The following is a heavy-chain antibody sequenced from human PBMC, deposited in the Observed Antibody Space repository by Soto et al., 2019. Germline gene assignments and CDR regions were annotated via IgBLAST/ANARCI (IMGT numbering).Heavy chain of an antibody. J-gene: IGHJ6*02. CDR2: IWYDGSKK. D-gene: IGHD3-9*01. CDR3: ASMARNNDNLSGYSFVYYGMDV. V-gene: IGHV3-33*01. Sequence: QVQLVESGGGVVQPGRSLRLSCAASGLTFSSYGMHWVRQAPGKGLEWVAVIWYDGSKKYYADSVKGRFTISRDNSKNTLYLQMNNVRAEETAVYHCASMARNNDNLSGYSFVYYGMDVWGQGTTVTVSS. CDR1: GLTFSSYG.